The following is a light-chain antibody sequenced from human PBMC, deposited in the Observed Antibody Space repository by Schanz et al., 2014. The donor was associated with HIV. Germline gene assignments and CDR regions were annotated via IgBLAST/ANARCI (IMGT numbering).Light chain of an antibody. CDR3: GSYGGSDNMV. Sequence: QSALTQPASVSGSPGQSITISCSGTSSDIGGSHYVPWYQQPPGRAPKGLIYDVRDRPSGVSNRFSGSKSGNTASLTISGLQAEDEADYYCGSYGGSDNMVFGGGTKLTVL. V-gene: IGLV2-14*03. CDR1: SSDIGGSHY. CDR2: DVR. J-gene: IGLJ3*02.